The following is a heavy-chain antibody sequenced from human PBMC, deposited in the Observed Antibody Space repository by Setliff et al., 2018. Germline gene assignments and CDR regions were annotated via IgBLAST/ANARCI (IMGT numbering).Heavy chain of an antibody. CDR3: ARDRQYCSSPTCYSSYFYYYGMDV. D-gene: IGHD2-2*02. V-gene: IGHV4-34*01. J-gene: IGHJ6*02. CDR2: IYHSGST. Sequence: KPSETLSLTCAIYGQSFSDYYWSWVRQPPGKGLEWIGEIYHSGSTNYNLSLKSRVTISVDTSKNQFSLKLSSVTAADTAVYYCARDRQYCSSPTCYSSYFYYYGMDVWGQGTTVTVSS. CDR1: GQSFSDYY.